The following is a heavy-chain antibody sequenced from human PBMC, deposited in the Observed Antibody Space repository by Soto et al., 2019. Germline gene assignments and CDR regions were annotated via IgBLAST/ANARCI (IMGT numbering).Heavy chain of an antibody. J-gene: IGHJ4*02. CDR2: INSDGSST. CDR1: AFTFSSYW. V-gene: IGHV3-74*01. D-gene: IGHD3-22*01. CDR3: ARDPTMYYYDSSGYYPDY. Sequence: GGSLRLSCAASAFTFSSYWMHWVRQAPGKGLVWVSRINSDGSSTSYADSVKGRFTISRDNAKNTLYLQMNSLRAEDTAVYYCARDPTMYYYDSSGYYPDYWGQGTLVTVSS.